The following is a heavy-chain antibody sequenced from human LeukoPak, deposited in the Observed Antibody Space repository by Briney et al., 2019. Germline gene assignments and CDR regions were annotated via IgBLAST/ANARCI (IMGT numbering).Heavy chain of an antibody. CDR3: ARSYSSQRADYFDY. V-gene: IGHV4-4*07. Sequence: SETLSLTCTVSGGSISSYYWSWIRQPAGKGLEWIGRIYTSGSTNYNPSLKSRVTMSVDTSKNQFSLKLSSVTAADTAVYYCARSYSSQRADYFDYWGQGTLVTVSS. CDR1: GGSISSYY. CDR2: IYTSGST. D-gene: IGHD6-19*01. J-gene: IGHJ4*02.